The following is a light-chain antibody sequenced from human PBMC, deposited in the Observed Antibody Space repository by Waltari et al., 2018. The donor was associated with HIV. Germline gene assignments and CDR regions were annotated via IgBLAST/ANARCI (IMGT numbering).Light chain of an antibody. V-gene: IGKV1-5*03. J-gene: IGKJ2*03. CDR2: KAS. Sequence: DIQMTQSPSTLSASTGDRVTITCRASESIGIWLAWYQQKPGKVPKVLIYKASILENGVPPRFSGSGSETEFTLTIDSLQPDDFATYYCQHYHSYPYGFGPGTKLEI. CDR1: ESIGIW. CDR3: QHYHSYPYG.